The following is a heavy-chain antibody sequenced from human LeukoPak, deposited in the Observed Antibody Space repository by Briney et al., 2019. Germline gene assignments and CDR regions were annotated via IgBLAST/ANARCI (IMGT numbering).Heavy chain of an antibody. CDR2: IYNSGGT. CDR1: GGSITSSFY. V-gene: IGHV4-59*01. CDR3: ARRPITMVRGVPGWFDP. J-gene: IGHJ5*02. D-gene: IGHD3-10*01. Sequence: SETLSLTCTVSGGSITSSFYWSWIRQSPGKGLEWIGYIYNSGGTKYNPSLKSRLTISVDTSKNQFSLNLSSVTAADTAVYYCARRPITMVRGVPGWFDPWGQGTLVTVSS.